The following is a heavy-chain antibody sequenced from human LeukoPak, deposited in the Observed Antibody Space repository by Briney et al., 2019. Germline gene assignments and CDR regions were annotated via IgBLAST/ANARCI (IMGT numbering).Heavy chain of an antibody. D-gene: IGHD6-13*01. CDR3: ARDLTGPPVPAAGRYNWFDP. Sequence: SETLSLTCTVSGGSISSYYWSWIRQPAGKGLEWIGRIYTSGSANYNPSLKSRVTMSVDTSKNQFSLKLSSVTAADTAVYYCARDLTGPPVPAAGRYNWFDPWGQGTLVTVSS. J-gene: IGHJ5*02. CDR1: GGSISSYY. CDR2: IYTSGSA. V-gene: IGHV4-4*07.